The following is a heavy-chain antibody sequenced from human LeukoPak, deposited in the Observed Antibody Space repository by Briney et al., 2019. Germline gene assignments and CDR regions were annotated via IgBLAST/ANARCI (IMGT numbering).Heavy chain of an antibody. CDR3: ARYGPRYSSGWYPFGV. V-gene: IGHV4-59*01. CDR1: GGSISSYY. Sequence: PSETLSLTCTVSGGSISSYYWSWIRQPPGKGLEWIGYIYYSGSTNYNPSLKSRVTISVDTSKNQFSLKLSSVTAADTAVYYCARYGPRYSSGWYPFGVWGQGTLVTVSS. CDR2: IYYSGST. J-gene: IGHJ4*02. D-gene: IGHD6-19*01.